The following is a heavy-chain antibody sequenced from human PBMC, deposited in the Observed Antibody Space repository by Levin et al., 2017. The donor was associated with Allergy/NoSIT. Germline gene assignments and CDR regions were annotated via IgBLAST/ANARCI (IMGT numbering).Heavy chain of an antibody. CDR3: ARNEGDFTSALWS. D-gene: IGHD2-21*01. J-gene: IGHJ5*02. CDR1: GFSFGSYS. V-gene: IGHV3-48*01. CDR2: ISVSSSTI. Sequence: GGSLRLSCVASGFSFGSYSMTWVRQAPGKGLEWISYISVSSSTIYYADSVKGRITVSRDNAKKSLYLQMHTLSAEDTAVYYCARNEGDFTSALWSWGQGTLVTVSS.